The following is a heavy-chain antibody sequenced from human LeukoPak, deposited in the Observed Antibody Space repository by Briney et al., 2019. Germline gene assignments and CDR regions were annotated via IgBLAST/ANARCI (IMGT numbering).Heavy chain of an antibody. D-gene: IGHD3-10*01. CDR1: GYDFAGYW. CDR2: IYPGDSHT. CDR3: ARVVGSGSYLYYYYGMDV. J-gene: IGHJ6*02. V-gene: IGHV5-51*01. Sequence: GESLKISCQVSGYDFAGYWIAWVRRMPGKGLEWMGIIYPGDSHTTYSPSFQGRVTISADKSISTAYLQWSSLKASDTAMYYCARVVGSGSYLYYYYGMDVWGQGTTVTVSS.